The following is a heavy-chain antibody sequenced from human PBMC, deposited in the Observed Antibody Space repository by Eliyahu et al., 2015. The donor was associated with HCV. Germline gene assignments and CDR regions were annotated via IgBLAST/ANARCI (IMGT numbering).Heavy chain of an antibody. CDR3: ARGLRFLEWLPRPFDWLLASYGMDV. D-gene: IGHD3-3*01. Sequence: GNAPVXLSATGTAGDTYYXGSVKGRFTISRENAKNSLYLQMNSLRAGDTAVYYCARGLRFLEWLPRPFDWLLASYGMDVWGQGTTVTVSS. CDR2: TGTAGDT. V-gene: IGHV3-13*01. J-gene: IGHJ6*02.